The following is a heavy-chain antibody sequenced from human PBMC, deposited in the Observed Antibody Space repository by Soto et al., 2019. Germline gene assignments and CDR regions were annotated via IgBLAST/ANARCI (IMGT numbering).Heavy chain of an antibody. Sequence: GGSLRLSCAASGFTFSGSAMHWVRQASGKGLEWVGRIRSKANSYATAYAASVKGRFTISRDDSKNTAYLQMNSLKTEDTAVYYCTRHDVVVPAARFAFDIWGQGTMVTVSS. J-gene: IGHJ3*02. CDR1: GFTFSGSA. CDR2: IRSKANSYAT. D-gene: IGHD2-2*01. CDR3: TRHDVVVPAARFAFDI. V-gene: IGHV3-73*01.